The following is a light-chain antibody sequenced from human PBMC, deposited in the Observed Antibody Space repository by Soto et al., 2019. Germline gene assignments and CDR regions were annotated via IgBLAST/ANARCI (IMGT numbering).Light chain of an antibody. J-gene: IGLJ3*02. V-gene: IGLV1-40*01. CDR3: QSYDSSLSGWV. Sequence: QAVVTQPPSVSGAPGQRVTISCTGSSSNIGAGYDVHWYQQLPGTAPKPLIYGNSNRPSGVPDRFSGSKSGTSASLAITGLQAEDEADYYCQSYDSSLSGWVFGGGTQLTVL. CDR2: GNS. CDR1: SSNIGAGYD.